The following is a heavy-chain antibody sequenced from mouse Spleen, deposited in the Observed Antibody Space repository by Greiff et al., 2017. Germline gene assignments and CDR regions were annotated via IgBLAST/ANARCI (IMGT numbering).Heavy chain of an antibody. D-gene: IGHD2-1*01. CDR1: GFTFSSYA. Sequence: EVKLMESGGGLVKPGGSLKLSCAASGFTFSSYAMSWVRQTPEKRLEWVATISSGGSYTYYPDSVKGRFTISRDNAKNTLYLQMSSLRSEDTAMYYCARQGGNGAMDYWGQGTSVTVSS. J-gene: IGHJ4*01. CDR2: ISSGGSYT. CDR3: ARQGGNGAMDY. V-gene: IGHV5-9-3*01.